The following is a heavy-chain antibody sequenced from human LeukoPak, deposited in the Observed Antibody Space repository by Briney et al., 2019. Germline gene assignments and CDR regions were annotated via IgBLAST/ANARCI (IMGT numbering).Heavy chain of an antibody. CDR1: GGSISSYY. J-gene: IGHJ4*02. D-gene: IGHD1-26*01. V-gene: IGHV4-59*01. CDR2: IYYSGST. CDR3: ARERYYSYLDY. Sequence: SETLSLTCTVSGGSISSYYWSWIRQPPGKGLEWIGYIYYSGSTNYNPSLKSRVTISVDTSKNQFSLKLSSVTAAVTAVYYCARERYYSYLDYWGQGTLVTVSS.